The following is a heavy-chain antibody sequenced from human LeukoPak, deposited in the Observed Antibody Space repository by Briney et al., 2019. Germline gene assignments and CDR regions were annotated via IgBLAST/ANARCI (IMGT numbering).Heavy chain of an antibody. D-gene: IGHD3-22*01. V-gene: IGHV3-48*03. CDR2: ISRRGSTI. J-gene: IGHJ4*02. CDR1: GFTFSSYE. Sequence: GGSLRLSCAASGFTFSSYEMNWVRQAPGKGLEWVSYISRRGSTIYYADSVKGRFTISRDNAKNSLYLQMNSLRAEDTAMYYCARRAGDYSHPYDYWGQGTLVTVSS. CDR3: ARRAGDYSHPYDY.